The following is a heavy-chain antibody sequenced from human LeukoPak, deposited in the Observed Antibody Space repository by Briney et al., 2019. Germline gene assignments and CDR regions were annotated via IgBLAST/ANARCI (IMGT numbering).Heavy chain of an antibody. CDR1: GGSISSYY. J-gene: IGHJ4*02. D-gene: IGHD3-10*01. Sequence: SETLSLTCTDSGGSISSYYWSWIRQPPGKGLEWIGYIYYSGSTNYNPSLKSRVTISVDTSKNQFSLKLSSVTAADTAVYYCARARGTMVRGVTGRFDYWGQGTLVTVSS. CDR2: IYYSGST. CDR3: ARARGTMVRGVTGRFDY. V-gene: IGHV4-59*01.